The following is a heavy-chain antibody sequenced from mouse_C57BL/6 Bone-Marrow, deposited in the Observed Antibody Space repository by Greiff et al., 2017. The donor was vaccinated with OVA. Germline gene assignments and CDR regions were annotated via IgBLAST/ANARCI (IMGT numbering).Heavy chain of an antibody. D-gene: IGHD3-3*01. V-gene: IGHV1-81*01. CDR3: ARGGTGFAY. J-gene: IGHJ3*01. Sequence: QVQLQQSGAELARPGASVKLSCKASGYPFTSYGISWVKQRTGQGLEWIGEIYPRSGNTYYNEKFKGTATLTADKSSSTAYIELRRLTSEDAAVYFSARGGTGFAYWGQGTLVTVSA. CDR1: GYPFTSYG. CDR2: IYPRSGNT.